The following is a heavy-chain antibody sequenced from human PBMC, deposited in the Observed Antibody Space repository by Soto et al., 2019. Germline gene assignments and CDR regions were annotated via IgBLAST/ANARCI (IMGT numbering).Heavy chain of an antibody. CDR3: AKSDGCGGGACYTGTYYYFDL. Sequence: DVQLLESGGGLVQPGGSLRLSCAASGFPSSTYALNWVRQAPGKGLEWVSTISESGHHTNYADSVKGRFTISRDESKNTLSLHMNSLRADDTAVYYCAKSDGCGGGACYTGTYYYFDLWGRGTLVTVSS. CDR2: ISESGHHT. D-gene: IGHD2-21*02. J-gene: IGHJ2*01. CDR1: GFPSSTYA. V-gene: IGHV3-23*01.